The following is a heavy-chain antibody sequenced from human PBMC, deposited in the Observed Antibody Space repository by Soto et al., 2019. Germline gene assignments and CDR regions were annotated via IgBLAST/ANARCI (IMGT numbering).Heavy chain of an antibody. CDR2: ISWNGRNI. J-gene: IGHJ4*02. CDR3: VQALNWDVGDVHFES. Sequence: HLVESGGDLVQTGRSLRLSCIGSVVSGFTFDDYAMHWVRQGPGRGLAWVSGISWNGRNIAYADSVKGRFTISRDNTKSSLYLQMNSLRTDATALYYCVQALNWDVGDVHFESWGQGTRGTVSS. CDR1: GFTFDDYA. V-gene: IGHV3-9*01. D-gene: IGHD1-1*01.